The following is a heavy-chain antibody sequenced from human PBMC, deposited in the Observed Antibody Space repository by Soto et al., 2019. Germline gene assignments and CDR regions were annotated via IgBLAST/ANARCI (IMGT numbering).Heavy chain of an antibody. CDR1: GFTFSSYG. CDR2: IWYDGSNK. J-gene: IGHJ5*02. V-gene: IGHV3-33*01. CDR3: ARDAVVVPAANWFDP. Sequence: GGSLRLSCAASGFTFSSYGMHWVRQAPGKGLEWVAVIWYDGSNKYYADSVKGRFTISRDNSKNTRYLQMNSLRAEDTAVYYCARDAVVVPAANWFDPWGQGTLVTVSS. D-gene: IGHD2-2*01.